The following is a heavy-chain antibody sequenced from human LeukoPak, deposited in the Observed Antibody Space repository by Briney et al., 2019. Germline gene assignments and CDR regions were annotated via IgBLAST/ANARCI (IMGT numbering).Heavy chain of an antibody. J-gene: IGHJ5*02. D-gene: IGHD3-10*01. CDR1: GGSISSYY. Sequence: SETLSLTCTVSGGSISSYYWSWIRQTPGKGLEWIGNIYYSGSTNYNPSLKSRVTISVDTSKNRFSLKLASVTAADTAVYYCAKILPTGRWFDPWGQGTLVTVSS. V-gene: IGHV4-59*01. CDR3: AKILPTGRWFDP. CDR2: IYYSGST.